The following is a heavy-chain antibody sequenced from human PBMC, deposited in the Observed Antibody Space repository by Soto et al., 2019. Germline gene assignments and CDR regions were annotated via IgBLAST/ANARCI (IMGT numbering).Heavy chain of an antibody. CDR1: GFTFSSYG. V-gene: IGHV3-30*18. CDR2: ISYDGSNK. CDR3: ANCGGDCYGLDY. J-gene: IGHJ4*02. D-gene: IGHD2-21*02. Sequence: QVQLVESGGGVVQPGRSLRLSCAASGFTFSSYGMHWVRQAPGKGLEWVAVISYDGSNKYYADSVKGRFTISRDNSKNTLYLQMNSLRAEDTAVYYGANCGGDCYGLDYWGQGTLVTVSS.